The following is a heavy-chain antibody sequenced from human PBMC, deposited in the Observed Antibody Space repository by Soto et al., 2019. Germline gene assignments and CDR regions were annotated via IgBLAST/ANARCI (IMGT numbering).Heavy chain of an antibody. Sequence: QLQLQESGPGLVETSQTLSLTCTVSGGSISNAFYYWRWLRQPPGKGLEWIGHIYNSGSTYSNPSLKSRVTISIDTSMNQCSLKLNSVTAADTAVYYCARGPSGDKVDYWGQGTLVTVSS. D-gene: IGHD1-26*01. CDR2: IYNSGST. J-gene: IGHJ4*02. CDR1: GGSISNAFYY. CDR3: ARGPSGDKVDY. V-gene: IGHV4-30-4*01.